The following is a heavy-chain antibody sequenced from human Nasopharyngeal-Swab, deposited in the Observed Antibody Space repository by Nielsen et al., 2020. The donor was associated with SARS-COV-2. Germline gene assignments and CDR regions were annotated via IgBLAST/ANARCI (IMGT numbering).Heavy chain of an antibody. CDR3: ARGEFGGVIVLDAFDI. CDR1: GGSISSGGYY. CDR2: IYYSGST. D-gene: IGHD3-16*02. V-gene: IGHV4-31*03. J-gene: IGHJ3*02. Sequence: SETLSLTCTVSGGSISSGGYYWSWIRQHPGKGLEWIGYIYYSGSTYYNPSLKSRVTISVDTSKNQFSLKLSSVTAADTAVYYCARGEFGGVIVLDAFDIWGQGIMVTVSS.